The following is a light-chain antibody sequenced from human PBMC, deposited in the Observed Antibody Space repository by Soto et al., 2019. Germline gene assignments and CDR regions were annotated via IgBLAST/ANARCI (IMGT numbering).Light chain of an antibody. CDR3: QQANSFPFT. Sequence: DIQMTQSPSSLSASIGDRVTITCRASQTISDFLNWYQQKPGKAPKLLIYAASSLQSGVPSRFSGSGSGTDFTLTISSLQPEDFATYYCQQANSFPFTFGQGTRLEI. CDR2: AAS. V-gene: IGKV1-39*01. CDR1: QTISDF. J-gene: IGKJ5*01.